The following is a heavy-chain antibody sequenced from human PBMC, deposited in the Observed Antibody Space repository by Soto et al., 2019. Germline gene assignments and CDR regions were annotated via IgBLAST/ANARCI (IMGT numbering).Heavy chain of an antibody. V-gene: IGHV3-23*01. Sequence: GGSLRLSCAASGFTFSSYAMSWVRQAPGKGLEWVSAISGSGGSTYYADSVKGRFTISRDNSKNTLYLQMNSLRAEDTAVYYCANSPYQLLNYYYYYMDVWGKGTTVTVSS. CDR1: GFTFSSYA. CDR3: ANSPYQLLNYYYYYMDV. J-gene: IGHJ6*03. D-gene: IGHD2-2*01. CDR2: ISGSGGST.